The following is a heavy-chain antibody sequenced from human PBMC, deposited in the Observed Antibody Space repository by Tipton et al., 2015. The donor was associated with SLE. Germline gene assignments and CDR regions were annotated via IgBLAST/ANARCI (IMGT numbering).Heavy chain of an antibody. V-gene: IGHV3-33*05. CDR1: GFNFYSYG. CDR3: ARNDSPDFY. D-gene: IGHD3-16*01. CDR2: IQYDGSNQ. Sequence: SLRLSCAASGFNFYSYGMHWARPAPGKGLEGVALIQYDGSNQYYEDSVKGRFTISRDNSKNMLFLQMNSLETEDTAVYYCARNDSPDFYWGQGTLVTVSS. J-gene: IGHJ4*02.